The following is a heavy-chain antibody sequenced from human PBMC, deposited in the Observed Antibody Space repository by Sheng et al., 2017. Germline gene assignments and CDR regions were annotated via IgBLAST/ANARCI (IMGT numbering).Heavy chain of an antibody. CDR1: GFTFSSYA. CDR2: ITRNGGNT. Sequence: EVQLVESGGGLVQPGGSLRLSCEASGFTFSSYALSWVRQAPGKGLEWVSLITRNGGNTYYTDSVRGRFTISRVNSKNTLFLQMNSLRAEDTAVYFCAKSLFNGDYVIGHWGPGILVTVSS. CDR3: AKSLFNGDYVIGH. D-gene: IGHD4-17*01. V-gene: IGHV3-23*04. J-gene: IGHJ4*01.